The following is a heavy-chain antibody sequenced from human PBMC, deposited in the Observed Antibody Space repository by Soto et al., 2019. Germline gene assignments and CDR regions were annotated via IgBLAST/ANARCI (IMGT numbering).Heavy chain of an antibody. CDR2: IGPESGAT. J-gene: IGHJ4*02. Sequence: RASVKISCKASGYTFTGHYIHWVRQAPEQGPEWMGEIGPESGATRYAEKFQGRVTMTLDTSITTVYMELKKLSPDDTAVYYCGRGRSGQIVVLYWGQGTQVTVSS. V-gene: IGHV1-2*02. CDR3: GRGRSGQIVVLY. D-gene: IGHD1-26*01. CDR1: GYTFTGHY.